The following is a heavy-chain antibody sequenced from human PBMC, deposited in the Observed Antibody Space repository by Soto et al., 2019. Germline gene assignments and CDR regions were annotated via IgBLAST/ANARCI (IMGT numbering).Heavy chain of an antibody. J-gene: IGHJ6*03. Sequence: EVQLVDSGGGLVQQGGSLRLSCAASGFTFSRSWMSWVRQAPGKGLEWVANIKQDGSEKYYVDSVKGRFSISRDNAKNSLNLQMNSLRVEDTAVYYRASGIFGVFIRPAPYYYYYMDVWGKGTTVTVSS. CDR1: GFTFSRSW. CDR2: IKQDGSEK. D-gene: IGHD3-3*01. V-gene: IGHV3-7*01. CDR3: ASGIFGVFIRPAPYYYYYMDV.